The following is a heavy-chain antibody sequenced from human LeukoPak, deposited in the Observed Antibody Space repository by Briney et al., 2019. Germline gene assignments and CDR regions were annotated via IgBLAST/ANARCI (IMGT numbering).Heavy chain of an antibody. J-gene: IGHJ4*02. CDR1: GGSISSSTSY. Sequence: PSETLSLTCTVSGGSISSSTSYWGWIRQPPGKGLERIGIIYYSGSTSYNPSLKSRVTISVDTSKKQFSLKLDSVTAADTAVYYCARNASDSGTSYFDYWGQGTLVTVSS. CDR3: ARNASDSGTSYFDY. CDR2: IYYSGST. D-gene: IGHD1-26*01. V-gene: IGHV4-39*01.